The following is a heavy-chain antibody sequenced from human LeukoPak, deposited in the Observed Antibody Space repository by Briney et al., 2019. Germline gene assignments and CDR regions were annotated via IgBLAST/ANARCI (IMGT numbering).Heavy chain of an antibody. CDR3: ARASPGIAVAGPPFDY. V-gene: IGHV1-46*01. D-gene: IGHD6-19*01. CDR2: INPSGGST. CDR1: GYTFTSYY. J-gene: IGHJ4*02. Sequence: ASVQVSCKASGYTFTSYYMHWVRQAPGQGLEWMGIINPSGGSTSYAQKFQGRVTMTRDTSTSTVYMELSSLRSEDTAVYYCARASPGIAVAGPPFDYWGQGTLVTVSS.